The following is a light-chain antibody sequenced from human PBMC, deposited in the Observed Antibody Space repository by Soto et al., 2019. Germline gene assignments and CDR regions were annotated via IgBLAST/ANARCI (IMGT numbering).Light chain of an antibody. V-gene: IGKV2-24*01. Sequence: EIVLTQTPLSSPVTLGQSASISCRSSQSLVHSDGNTYLSWLHQRPGQPPRLLIYKSSNRFSGVPHRFSGSAAGTDFTLRVSGVEAADVGVYYCMQTTQFPWTFGQGTKVDIK. CDR2: KSS. CDR1: QSLVHSDGNTY. CDR3: MQTTQFPWT. J-gene: IGKJ1*01.